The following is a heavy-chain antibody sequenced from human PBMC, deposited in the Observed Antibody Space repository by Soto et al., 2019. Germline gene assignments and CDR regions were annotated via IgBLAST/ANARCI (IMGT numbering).Heavy chain of an antibody. CDR1: GFTFSSYW. CDR3: AKVVSYYGSGGFDY. J-gene: IGHJ4*02. CDR2: IKQDGSEK. D-gene: IGHD3-10*01. Sequence: EVQLVESGGGLVQPGGSLRLSCAASGFTFSSYWMSWVRQAPGKGLEWVANIKQDGSEKYYVDSVKGRFTISRDNAKNSLYLQMNSLRAEDTAVYYCAKVVSYYGSGGFDYWGQGTLVTVSS. V-gene: IGHV3-7*03.